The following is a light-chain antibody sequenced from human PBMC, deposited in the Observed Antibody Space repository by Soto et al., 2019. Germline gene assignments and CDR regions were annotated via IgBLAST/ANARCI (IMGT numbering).Light chain of an antibody. CDR2: DNN. V-gene: IGLV1-51*01. CDR1: SSNIGDNY. Sequence: QSVLTQPPSVSAAPGRRVTVSCSGSSSNIGDNYVSWYQHLPGTAPKLLIYDNNKRPSGIPDRLSGSKSGTSAALGITGLQTGDEADYFCGTWDSSLNVYVFGTVTKLTVL. J-gene: IGLJ1*01. CDR3: GTWDSSLNVYV.